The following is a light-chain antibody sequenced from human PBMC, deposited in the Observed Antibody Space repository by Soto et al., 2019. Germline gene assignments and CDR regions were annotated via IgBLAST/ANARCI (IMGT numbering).Light chain of an antibody. CDR1: QSLSNN. Sequence: EVVFTQSPATLSLSPGERAALSCRASQSLSNNLAWYQQKPGQAPRLLIYGASTRATGIPARFSGSGSGTEFTLTISSLQSEDFAVYYCQQYDNWSLTFGGGTKVDIK. CDR3: QQYDNWSLT. V-gene: IGKV3-15*01. CDR2: GAS. J-gene: IGKJ4*01.